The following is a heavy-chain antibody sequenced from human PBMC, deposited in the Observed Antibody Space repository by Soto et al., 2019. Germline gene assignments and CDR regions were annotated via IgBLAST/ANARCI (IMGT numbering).Heavy chain of an antibody. CDR2: IFFTGNI. Sequence: PXATLSLTCTVCSVSLSGIGYYCGWILQPPGKGLEWVGSIFFTGNIYYNPSLKSRVTISVDTSRNQFSLMVNSVTAADTAVYYCPSRHSSGASCYNPGFDSWGQRALVTVS. D-gene: IGHD2-15*01. CDR3: PSRHSSGASCYNPGFDS. J-gene: IGHJ4*02. CDR1: SVSLSGIGYY. V-gene: IGHV4-39*01.